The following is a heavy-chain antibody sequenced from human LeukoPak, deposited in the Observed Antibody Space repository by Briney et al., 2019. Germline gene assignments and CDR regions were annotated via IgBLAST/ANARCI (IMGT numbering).Heavy chain of an antibody. CDR2: IYYSGST. D-gene: IGHD1-26*01. J-gene: IGHJ5*02. CDR3: ARVLQWELLSLDWFDP. Sequence: PSETLSLTCTVSGGSISSSSYYWGWIRQPPGKGLEWIGSIYYSGSTYYNPSLKSRVTISVDTSKNQFSLKLSSVTAADTAVYYCARVLQWELLSLDWFDPWGQGILVTVSS. CDR1: GGSISSSSYY. V-gene: IGHV4-39*07.